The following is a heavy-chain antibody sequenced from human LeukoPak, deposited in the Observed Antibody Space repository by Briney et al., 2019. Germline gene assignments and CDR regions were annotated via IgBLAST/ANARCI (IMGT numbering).Heavy chain of an antibody. Sequence: ASVKVSCKASGYTFTTYGINWVRQAPGQGLEWMGCINAYNGNTNNAHKLQGRVTVTTDTSTSTVYMELRSLRSDDTAVYYCAAVKAYYYDTSGYYFPLNAFDIWGQGTMVTVSS. J-gene: IGHJ3*02. D-gene: IGHD3-22*01. V-gene: IGHV1-18*01. CDR2: INAYNGNT. CDR1: GYTFTTYG. CDR3: AAVKAYYYDTSGYYFPLNAFDI.